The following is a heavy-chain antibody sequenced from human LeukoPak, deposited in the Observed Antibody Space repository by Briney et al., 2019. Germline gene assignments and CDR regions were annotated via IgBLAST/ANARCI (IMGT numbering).Heavy chain of an antibody. J-gene: IGHJ4*02. CDR1: GFTFSSYR. CDR2: INSDGSST. D-gene: IGHD4-17*01. V-gene: IGHV3-74*01. Sequence: GGSLRLSCAASGFTFSSYRMHWVRQAPGKGLVWVSRINSDGSSTSYEDSVKGRFTISRDNAKNTLYLQMNSLRAEDTAVYYCARGANYGDYDDYFDYWGQGTLVTVSS. CDR3: ARGANYGDYDDYFDY.